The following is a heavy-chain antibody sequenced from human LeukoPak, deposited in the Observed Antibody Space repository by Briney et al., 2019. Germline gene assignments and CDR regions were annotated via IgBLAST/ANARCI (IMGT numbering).Heavy chain of an antibody. D-gene: IGHD3-16*01. Sequence: PGGSLRLSCAASGCTFSSDWMHWVRQAPGKGLVWVSRISTDGSSTYSADSVKGRFTISRDNTKNTLYLQMNSLRAEDTAVYYCARGRAPSYGYFDYWGQGTLVTVSS. V-gene: IGHV3-74*01. CDR3: ARGRAPSYGYFDY. CDR2: ISTDGSST. J-gene: IGHJ4*02. CDR1: GCTFSSDW.